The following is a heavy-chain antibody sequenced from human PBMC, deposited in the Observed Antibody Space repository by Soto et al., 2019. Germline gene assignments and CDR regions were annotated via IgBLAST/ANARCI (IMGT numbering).Heavy chain of an antibody. V-gene: IGHV1-2*04. J-gene: IGHJ6*02. D-gene: IGHD2-8*01. CDR3: ARGDSTDCSNGVCSFFYNHDMDV. CDR2: VNPRGGGT. CDR1: GYSFTDYH. Sequence: ASVKVSCKASGYSFTDYHIHWGRQAPGKGLEWLGRVNPRGGGTSTAQKFQGWVTMTTDTSISTASMELTRLTSDDTAIYYCARGDSTDCSNGVCSFFYNHDMDVWGQGTTVTVSS.